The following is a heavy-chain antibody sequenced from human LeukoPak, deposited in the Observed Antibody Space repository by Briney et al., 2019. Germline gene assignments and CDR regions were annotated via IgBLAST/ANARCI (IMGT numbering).Heavy chain of an antibody. CDR3: ARDGEYYDSSGIDY. CDR2: IYTSGST. J-gene: IGHJ4*02. V-gene: IGHV4-61*02. Sequence: SETLSLTCTVSGGSISSGSYYWSWIRQPAGKGLEWIGRIYTSGSTNYNPSLKSRVTISVDTSKNQFSLKLSSVTAADTAVYYCARDGEYYDSSGIDYWGQGTLVIVSS. CDR1: GGSISSGSYY. D-gene: IGHD3-22*01.